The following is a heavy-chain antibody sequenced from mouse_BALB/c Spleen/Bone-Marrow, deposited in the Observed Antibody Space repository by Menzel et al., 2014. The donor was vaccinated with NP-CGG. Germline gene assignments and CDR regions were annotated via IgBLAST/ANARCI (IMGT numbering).Heavy chain of an antibody. CDR3: ARYYGNYFDY. J-gene: IGHJ2*01. D-gene: IGHD2-1*01. CDR2: IYYSGTI. V-gene: IGHV3-5*02. CDR1: GISITTGNYR. Sequence: VQLKESGPGLVKPSQTVSLTCTVTGISITTGNYRWSWIRQFPGNKLEWIGYIYYSGTITYDPPLTSRTTITRDTSKNQFFLEMNSLTAEDTATYYCARYYGNYFDYWGQGTTLTVSS.